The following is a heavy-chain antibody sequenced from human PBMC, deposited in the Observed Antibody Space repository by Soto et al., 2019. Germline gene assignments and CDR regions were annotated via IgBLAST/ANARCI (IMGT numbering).Heavy chain of an antibody. CDR3: ARRYGYYFDY. J-gene: IGHJ4*02. CDR2: IYHSGST. Sequence: SETLSLTCTVSGGSISPYYWTWIRLPPGKGLEWIGYIYHSGSTNYNPSLKSRVTISVDTSKNQLSLKLSSVTAADTAVYYCARRYGYYFDYWGQGALVTVSS. CDR1: GGSISPYY. D-gene: IGHD4-17*01. V-gene: IGHV4-59*08.